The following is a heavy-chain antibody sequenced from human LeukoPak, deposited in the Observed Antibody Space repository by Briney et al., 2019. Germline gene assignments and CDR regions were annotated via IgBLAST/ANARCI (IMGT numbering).Heavy chain of an antibody. J-gene: IGHJ4*02. V-gene: IGHV3-48*03. CDR1: GFTFSSYE. Sequence: PGGFLRLSCAASGFTFSSYEMNWVRQAPGKGLEWVSYISSSGSTIYYADSVKGRFTISRDNAKNSLYLQMNSLRAEDTAVYYCAREGNYGDPHIAYWGQGTLVTVSS. CDR3: AREGNYGDPHIAY. CDR2: ISSSGSTI. D-gene: IGHD1-7*01.